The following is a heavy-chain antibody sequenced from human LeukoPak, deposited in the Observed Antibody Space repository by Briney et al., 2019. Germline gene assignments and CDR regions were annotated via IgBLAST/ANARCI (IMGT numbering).Heavy chain of an antibody. CDR2: ISSSGSST. Sequence: PGGSLRLSCAASGFTFRSYAMNWVRQAPGKGLEWVSTISSSGSSTYYPDSVKGRFTISRDNSKNTLYLVMNSLTVDDTAVYYCATHSDWRFDFWGQGTLVTVSS. V-gene: IGHV3-23*01. CDR1: GFTFRSYA. J-gene: IGHJ4*02. CDR3: ATHSDWRFDF. D-gene: IGHD6-19*01.